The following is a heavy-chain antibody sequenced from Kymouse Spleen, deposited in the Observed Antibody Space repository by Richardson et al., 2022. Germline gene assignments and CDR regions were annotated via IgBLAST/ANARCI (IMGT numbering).Heavy chain of an antibody. CDR1: GGSFSGYY. J-gene: IGHJ4*02. Sequence: QVQLQQWGAGLLKPSETLSLTCAVYGGSFSGYYWSWIRQPPGKGLEWIGEINHSGSTNYNPSLKSRVTISVDTSKNQFSLKLSSVTAADTAVYYCARGITGTTKYYYGSGSYSLFDYWGQGTLVTVSS. CDR2: INHSGST. D-gene: IGHD3-10*01. V-gene: IGHV4-34*01. CDR3: ARGITGTTKYYYGSGSYSLFDY.